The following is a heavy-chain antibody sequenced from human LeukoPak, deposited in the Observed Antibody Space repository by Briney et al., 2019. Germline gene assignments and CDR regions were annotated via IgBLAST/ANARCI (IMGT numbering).Heavy chain of an antibody. CDR3: ARGRYGPRLGN. CDR2: INNSGST. CDR1: GASFSDSY. V-gene: IGHV4-34*01. D-gene: IGHD3-16*01. J-gene: IGHJ4*02. Sequence: KPSETLSLTCAVYGASFSDSYWSWIRQSPEKGLEWIGEINNSGSTSYNPSLNSRVIMSVDRSKNQFSLRLTSVTAAGTAVYYCARGRYGPRLGNWGQGTLVTASS.